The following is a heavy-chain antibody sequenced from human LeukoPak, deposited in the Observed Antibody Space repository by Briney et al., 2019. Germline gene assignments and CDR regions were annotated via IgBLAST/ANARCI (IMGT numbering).Heavy chain of an antibody. CDR1: GFSFSNYV. CDR2: LIGTGAGT. D-gene: IGHD2-21*01. Sequence: PGGSLRLSCAASGFSFSNYVMTLIGTGAGTYYADSVKGRFTISRDNSKNTLYLQMNSLRAEDTAVYYYAKGSPAILYYCMDVWGKGTTVTVSS. V-gene: IGHV3-23*01. J-gene: IGHJ6*03. CDR3: AKGSPAILYYCMDV.